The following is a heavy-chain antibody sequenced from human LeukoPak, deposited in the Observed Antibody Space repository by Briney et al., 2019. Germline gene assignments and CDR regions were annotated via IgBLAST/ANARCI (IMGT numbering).Heavy chain of an antibody. CDR3: ATGYHYYDSSGFDY. Sequence: SVKVSCKASGGTFSSYAISWVRQAPGQGLEWMGRIIPILGIANYAQKFQGRVTITADKSTSTAYMELSSLRSEDTAVYYCATGYHYYDSSGFDYWGQGTLVTVSS. J-gene: IGHJ4*02. CDR2: IIPILGIA. D-gene: IGHD3-22*01. CDR1: GGTFSSYA. V-gene: IGHV1-69*04.